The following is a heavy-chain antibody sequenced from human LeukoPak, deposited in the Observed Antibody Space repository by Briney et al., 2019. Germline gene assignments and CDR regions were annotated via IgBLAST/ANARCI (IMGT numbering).Heavy chain of an antibody. CDR3: AREVGATAGWFDP. J-gene: IGHJ5*02. CDR1: GGSISSYY. D-gene: IGHD1-26*01. Sequence: SETLSPTCTVSGGSISSYYWSWIRQPPGKGLEWIGYIYYSGSTNYNPSLKSRVTISVDTSKNQFSLKLSSVTAADTAVYYCAREVGATAGWFDPWGQGTLVTVSS. CDR2: IYYSGST. V-gene: IGHV4-59*01.